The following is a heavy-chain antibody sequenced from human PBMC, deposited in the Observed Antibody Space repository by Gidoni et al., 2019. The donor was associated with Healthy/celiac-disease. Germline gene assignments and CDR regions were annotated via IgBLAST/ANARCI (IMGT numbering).Heavy chain of an antibody. Sequence: QVTLKESGPVLVTPTETLTLTCTVSGFSLRNARMGVSWFRQPPGKALECLAHIFSNDEKSYSTSLKSRLTISKDTSKSQVGLTMTNMDPVDTATYFCARIARVRGVHCDYWGQGTLVTVSS. D-gene: IGHD3-10*01. J-gene: IGHJ4*02. CDR3: ARIARVRGVHCDY. V-gene: IGHV2-26*01. CDR1: GFSLRNARMG. CDR2: IFSNDEK.